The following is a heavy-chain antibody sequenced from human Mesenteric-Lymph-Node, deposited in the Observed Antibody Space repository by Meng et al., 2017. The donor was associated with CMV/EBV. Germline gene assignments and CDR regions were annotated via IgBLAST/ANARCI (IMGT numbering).Heavy chain of an antibody. V-gene: IGHV1-2*02. J-gene: IGHJ4*02. CDR3: ARDRWYQLLYSFDY. CDR2: INPNSGGT. CDR1: GYTLTDYY. D-gene: IGHD2-2*02. Sequence: ASVKVSCKASGYTLTDYYIHWVRQAPGQGLEWLGWINPNSGGTNHAQRFQGRVTITRDTSIDTAYMELSSLRSDDTAVYYCARDRWYQLLYSFDYWDQGTLVTVSS.